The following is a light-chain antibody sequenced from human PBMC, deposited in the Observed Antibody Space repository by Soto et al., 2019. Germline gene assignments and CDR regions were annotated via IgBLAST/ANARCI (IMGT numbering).Light chain of an antibody. CDR3: QQYYITPLT. Sequence: DIVMTQSPDSLAVSLGERATINCKSSQSVLYSTNNKNYLAWYQQKPGQPPKLLIYWAATRESGVPDRFSGSGYGTDFTLTISSLQAEDVAVYYCQQYYITPLTFVGGTKVEIK. J-gene: IGKJ4*01. V-gene: IGKV4-1*01. CDR1: QSVLYSTNNKNY. CDR2: WAA.